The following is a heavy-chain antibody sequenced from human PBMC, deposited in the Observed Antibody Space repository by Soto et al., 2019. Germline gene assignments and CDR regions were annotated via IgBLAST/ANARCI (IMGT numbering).Heavy chain of an antibody. Sequence: QVQLVQSGAEVKKPGASVKVSCKASGYTFTSYDINWVRQATGQGLEWMGWMNPNSGNTGYAQKFQGRVTMTRNTSISTAYMERSSLRSEDTAVYYCARGIFKWEPGDYYYGMDVWGQGTTVTVSS. CDR1: GYTFTSYD. J-gene: IGHJ6*02. V-gene: IGHV1-8*01. CDR2: MNPNSGNT. CDR3: ARGIFKWEPGDYYYGMDV. D-gene: IGHD1-26*01.